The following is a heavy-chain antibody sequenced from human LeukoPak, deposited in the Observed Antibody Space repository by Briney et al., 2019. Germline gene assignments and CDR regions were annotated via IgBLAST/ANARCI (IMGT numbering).Heavy chain of an antibody. CDR2: INPNSGGT. CDR1: GYTFTSYY. Sequence: ASVKVSCKASGYTFTSYYMRWVRQAPGQGLEWMGWINPNSGGTNYAQKFQGRVTMTRDTSISTAYMELSRLRSDDTAVYYCARGRQRTELLTPFDYWGQGTLVTVSS. D-gene: IGHD2-15*01. V-gene: IGHV1-2*02. CDR3: ARGRQRTELLTPFDY. J-gene: IGHJ4*02.